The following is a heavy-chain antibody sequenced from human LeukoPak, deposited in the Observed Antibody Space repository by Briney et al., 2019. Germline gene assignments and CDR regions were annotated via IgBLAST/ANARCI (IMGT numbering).Heavy chain of an antibody. CDR2: INPKSGAT. J-gene: IGHJ4*02. CDR3: ARDINLGYDILTGYYRAYFDY. V-gene: IGHV1-18*04. CDR1: GYTFTGYY. Sequence: ASVKVSCKASGYTFTGYYIHWVRQAPGQGLEWMGWINPKSGATNYAQKLQGRVTMTTDTSTSTAYMELRSLRSDDTAVYYCARDINLGYDILTGYYRAYFDYWGQGTLVTVSS. D-gene: IGHD3-9*01.